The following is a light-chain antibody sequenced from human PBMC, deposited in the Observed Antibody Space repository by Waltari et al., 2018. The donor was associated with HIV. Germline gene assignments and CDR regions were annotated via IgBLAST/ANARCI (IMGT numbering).Light chain of an antibody. CDR1: SSNIRAGYA. Sequence: QSVLTQPPSVSGAPGQRVTIPCTGSSSNIRAGYAVHWYQQLPGTAPKLLIYGNINRPSGGPDRFSGSESGTSASLAITGLQAEDEADYYCQSYDSSLSGYVFGTGTKVTVL. V-gene: IGLV1-40*01. J-gene: IGLJ1*01. CDR3: QSYDSSLSGYV. CDR2: GNI.